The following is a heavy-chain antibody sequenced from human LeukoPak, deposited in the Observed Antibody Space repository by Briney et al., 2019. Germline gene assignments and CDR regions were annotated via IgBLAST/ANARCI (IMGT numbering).Heavy chain of an antibody. J-gene: IGHJ4*02. V-gene: IGHV4-39*01. CDR3: AITWFGGQGGNY. Sequence: SETLSLTCTVSGGSISSSSYYWGWIRQPPGKGLEWIGNIYYSGTTYYNPSLKSRVTISVDTSKNQFSLKVNSVTAADTAVYYCAITWFGGQGGNYWGQGTVVSVSS. CDR2: IYYSGTT. CDR1: GGSISSSSYY. D-gene: IGHD3-10*01.